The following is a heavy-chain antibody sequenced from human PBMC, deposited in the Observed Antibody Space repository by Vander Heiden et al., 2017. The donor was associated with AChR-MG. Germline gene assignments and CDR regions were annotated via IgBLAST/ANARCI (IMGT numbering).Heavy chain of an antibody. Sequence: EVQLLESGGGLVQPGGSLRLSCAASGFTFSSFAMSWVRQDPGEGLEWVAAISGSGGSTYYADSVKGRFTISRDNSKNTLYLQMNSLRAEDTAVYYCAKETGYGSGGPRGDAYFDYWGQGTLVTVSS. CDR2: ISGSGGST. J-gene: IGHJ4*02. D-gene: IGHD3-10*01. CDR3: AKETGYGSGGPRGDAYFDY. CDR1: GFTFSSFA. V-gene: IGHV3-23*01.